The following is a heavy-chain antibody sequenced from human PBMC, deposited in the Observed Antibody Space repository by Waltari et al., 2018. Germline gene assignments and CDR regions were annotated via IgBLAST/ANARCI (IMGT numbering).Heavy chain of an antibody. V-gene: IGHV4-34*01. D-gene: IGHD2-15*01. CDR2: ITDNGKT. CDR3: ARDRGRGLYVDS. Sequence: PPGKGWVLIGKITDNGKTNYNPSIGSRVTVSMYTTSNQFSLKVSYATAADAAVYYCARDRGRGLYVDSWGQGTLVTVSP. J-gene: IGHJ4*02.